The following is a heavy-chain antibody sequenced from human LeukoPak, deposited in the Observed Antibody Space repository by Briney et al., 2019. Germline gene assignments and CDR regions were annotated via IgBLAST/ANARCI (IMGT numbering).Heavy chain of an antibody. CDR2: INPSGGST. J-gene: IGHJ5*02. D-gene: IGHD2-2*01. Sequence: DSVTASSQASGYTFTTYYMHWVRQAPGHGLINPSGGSTSYAQTFQGRVTMTRDTSTSTIYMELSSLRSEDTAVYYCARDGRYCGSTSCRMNWFDPWGQGTLVTVSS. V-gene: IGHV1-46*01. CDR3: ARDGRYCGSTSCRMNWFDP. CDR1: GYTFTTYY.